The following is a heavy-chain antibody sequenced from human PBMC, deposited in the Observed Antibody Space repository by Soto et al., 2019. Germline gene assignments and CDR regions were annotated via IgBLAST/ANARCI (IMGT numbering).Heavy chain of an antibody. CDR3: ARGEPYGRYYFDY. D-gene: IGHD4-17*01. CDR2: IYYSGST. J-gene: IGHJ4*02. V-gene: IGHV4-59*01. CDR1: GGSISSYY. Sequence: SETLSLTCTVSGGSISSYYWSWIRQPPGKGLEWIGYIYYSGSTNYNPSLKSRVTISVDTSKNQFPLKLSSVTAADTAVYYCARGEPYGRYYFDYWGQGTLVTVSS.